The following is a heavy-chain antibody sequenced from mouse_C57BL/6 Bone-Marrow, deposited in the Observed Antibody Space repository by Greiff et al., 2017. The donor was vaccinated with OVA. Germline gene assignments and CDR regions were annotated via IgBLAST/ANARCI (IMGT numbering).Heavy chain of an antibody. CDR2: IDPETGGT. CDR1: GYTFTDYE. Sequence: QVQLQQSGAELVRPGASVTLSCKASGYTFTDYEMHWVKQTPVLGLEWIGDIDPETGGTAYNQKFKGKAILTADKSSSTAYMELRSLTSEDSAVYYCSHPDPCWGQGTTLTVAS. CDR3: SHPDPC. J-gene: IGHJ2*01. V-gene: IGHV1-15*01.